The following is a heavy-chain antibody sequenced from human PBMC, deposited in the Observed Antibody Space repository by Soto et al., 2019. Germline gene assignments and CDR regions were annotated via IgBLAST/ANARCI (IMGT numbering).Heavy chain of an antibody. CDR2: INAGNGNT. V-gene: IGHV1-3*01. CDR1: GYTFTSYA. Sequence: ASVKVSCKASGYTFTSYAMHWVRQAPGQRLEWMGWINAGNGNTKYSQKFQGRVTITRDTSASTAYMELSSLRSEDTAVYYCAAHHPAMIVVDYDAFDMSGQMAMVT. CDR3: AAHHPAMIVVDYDAFDM. D-gene: IGHD3-22*01. J-gene: IGHJ3*02.